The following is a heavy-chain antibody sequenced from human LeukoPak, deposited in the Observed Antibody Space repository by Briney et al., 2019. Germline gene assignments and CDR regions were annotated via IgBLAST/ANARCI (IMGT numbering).Heavy chain of an antibody. CDR1: GGSISSGDYY. J-gene: IGHJ4*02. CDR2: IYYSGST. CDR3: TTDLGSGYGLRN. V-gene: IGHV4-30-4*01. D-gene: IGHD5-12*01. Sequence: SETLSLTCTVSGGSISSGDYYWSWIRQPPGKGLEWIGYIYYSGSTYYNPSLKSRVTISVDTSKNQFSLKLSSVTAADTAVYYCTTDLGSGYGLRNWGQGTLVTVSS.